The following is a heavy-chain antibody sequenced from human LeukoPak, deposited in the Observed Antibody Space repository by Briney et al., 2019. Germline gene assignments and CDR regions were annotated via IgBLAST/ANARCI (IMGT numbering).Heavy chain of an antibody. D-gene: IGHD1/OR15-1a*01. J-gene: IGHJ3*01. CDR1: GDSISTSTW. CDR2: IYHSGST. V-gene: IGHV4-4*02. Sequence: PSETLSLTCAVSGDSISTSTWWNWVRQPPGKGLEWIGEIYHSGSTNRNPSLKSRVTISVDKTKNQFYLKLSSVTAADTAMYYCARGHNENNYKSTIDVWGQGTMVTVS. CDR3: ARGHNENNYKSTIDV.